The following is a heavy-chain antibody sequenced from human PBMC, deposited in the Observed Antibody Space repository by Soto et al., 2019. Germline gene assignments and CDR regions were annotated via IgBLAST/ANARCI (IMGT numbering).Heavy chain of an antibody. CDR2: IYYSGST. D-gene: IGHD3-10*01. Sequence: QVQLQESGPGLVKPSQTLSLTCTVSGGSISSGGYYWSWIRQHPGKGLEWIGYIYYSGSTYYNPCLKSRVTIPVDTSKNQFSLKLSSVTAADTAVYYCARDKDTSITMVRGGFDPWGQGTLVTVSS. CDR1: GGSISSGGYY. V-gene: IGHV4-31*03. J-gene: IGHJ5*02. CDR3: ARDKDTSITMVRGGFDP.